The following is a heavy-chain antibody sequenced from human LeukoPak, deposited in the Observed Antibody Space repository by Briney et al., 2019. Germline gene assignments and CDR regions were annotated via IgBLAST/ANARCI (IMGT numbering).Heavy chain of an antibody. CDR3: AGGYCSSTSCYLFDY. CDR2: IYYSAST. J-gene: IGHJ4*02. D-gene: IGHD2-2*01. V-gene: IGHV4-59*08. CDR1: GGSISSYY. Sequence: SETLSPPCTVSGGSISSYYWRCIRQPPGKGLEWIGYIYYSASTNYNPSLKSRVTISVDTSKNQFSLKLSSVTAADTAVYYCAGGYCSSTSCYLFDYWGQGTLVTVSS.